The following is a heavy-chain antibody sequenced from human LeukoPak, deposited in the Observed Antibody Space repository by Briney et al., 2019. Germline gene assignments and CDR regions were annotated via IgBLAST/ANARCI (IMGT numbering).Heavy chain of an antibody. CDR3: ASSLVRGVKGQAFDI. CDR1: GGSISSYY. Sequence: PSETLSLTCTVSGGSISSYYWSWIRQPPGKGLEWIGYIYHSGSTYYNPSLKSRVTISVDRSKNQFSLKLSSVTAADTAVYYCASSLVRGVKGQAFDIWGQGTMVTVSS. D-gene: IGHD3-10*01. CDR2: IYHSGST. J-gene: IGHJ3*02. V-gene: IGHV4-59*12.